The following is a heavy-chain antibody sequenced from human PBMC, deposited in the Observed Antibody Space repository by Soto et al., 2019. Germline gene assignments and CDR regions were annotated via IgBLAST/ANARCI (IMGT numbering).Heavy chain of an antibody. J-gene: IGHJ4*02. CDR1: GASFTGHY. CDR2: MNHLGSS. CDR3: GGAEAGPNKY. Sequence: QVQLQQWGAGPLKPSATLSLTCTVHGASFTGHYWSWVRQSPGKGLEWIGEMNHLGSSNYNPSLKSRVTLSVDTSKKQFSLNLRSVTAVDTAVYFCGGAEAGPNKYWGQGTLVTVSS. V-gene: IGHV4-34*01. D-gene: IGHD6-13*01.